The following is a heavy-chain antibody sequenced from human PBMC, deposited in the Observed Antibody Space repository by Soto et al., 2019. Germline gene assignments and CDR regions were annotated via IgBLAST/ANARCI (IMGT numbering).Heavy chain of an antibody. D-gene: IGHD4-17*01. CDR3: ARDRYGDYEGYYYYGMDV. CDR2: IIPILGIA. CDR1: GGTFSSYT. V-gene: IGHV1-69*08. Sequence: QVQLVQSGAEVKKPGSSVKVSCKASGGTFSSYTISWVRQAPGQGLEWMGRIIPILGIANYAQKFQGRVTITADKSTSTAYMEQSSLRSEDTAVYYCARDRYGDYEGYYYYGMDVWGQGTTVTVSS. J-gene: IGHJ6*02.